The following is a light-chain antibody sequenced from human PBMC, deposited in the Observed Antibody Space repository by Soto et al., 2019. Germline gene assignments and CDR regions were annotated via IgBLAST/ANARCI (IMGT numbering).Light chain of an antibody. V-gene: IGLV2-23*03. J-gene: IGLJ1*01. CDR3: CSYAGSSTFV. CDR2: EGS. Sequence: QPVLTQPASVSGSPGQSITISCTGTSSDVGSYNLVSWYQQHPGKAPKLMIYEGSKRPSGVSNRFSGSKSGNTASPTISGLQAEDEADYYCCSYAGSSTFVFGTGTKVTVL. CDR1: SSDVGSYNL.